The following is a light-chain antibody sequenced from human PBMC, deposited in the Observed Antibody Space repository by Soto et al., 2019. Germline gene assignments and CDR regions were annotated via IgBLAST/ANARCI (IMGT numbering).Light chain of an antibody. Sequence: EIVLTQSPATLSLSPGEKATLSGRASQSVRNYLAWYQQKPGQAPRLLIYDASNRATGIPARFSGSGSGTDFTLSISSLEPEDFAVYYCQQRSNWLTFGGGTKVEIK. V-gene: IGKV3-11*01. CDR1: QSVRNY. J-gene: IGKJ4*01. CDR3: QQRSNWLT. CDR2: DAS.